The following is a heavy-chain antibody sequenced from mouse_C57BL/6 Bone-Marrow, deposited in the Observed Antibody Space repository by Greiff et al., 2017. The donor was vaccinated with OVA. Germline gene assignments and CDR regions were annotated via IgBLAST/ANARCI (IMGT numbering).Heavy chain of an antibody. V-gene: IGHV1-64*01. Sequence: QVQLQQSGAELVKPGASVKLSCKASGYTFTSYWMHWVKQRPGQGLEWIGMIHPNSGSTNYNEKFKSKATLTVDKSSSTAYMQLSSLTSEDSAVYYGARPFYGSSWGYYARDYWGQGTSVTVSS. CDR1: GYTFTSYW. J-gene: IGHJ4*01. CDR3: ARPFYGSSWGYYARDY. CDR2: IHPNSGST. D-gene: IGHD1-1*01.